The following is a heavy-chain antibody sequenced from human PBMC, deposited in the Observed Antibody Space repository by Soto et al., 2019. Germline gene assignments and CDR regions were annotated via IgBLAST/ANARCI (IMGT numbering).Heavy chain of an antibody. D-gene: IGHD4-17*01. J-gene: IGHJ4*02. CDR1: GFIFNNYA. CDR3: PSDMSTVASCFDS. CDR2: ISYDGSNK. V-gene: IGHV3-30-3*01. Sequence: VQLVESGGGVVQPGRSLRLSCEASGFIFNNYAIHWVRQAPGEGLEWVALISYDGSNKYYADSVKGRFTISRDNSRNTLHLEMNSLRGEDTAVYYCPSDMSTVASCFDSGGQGALVAVSP.